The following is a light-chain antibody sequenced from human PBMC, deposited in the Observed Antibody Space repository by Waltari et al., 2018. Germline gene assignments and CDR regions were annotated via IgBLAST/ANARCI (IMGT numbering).Light chain of an antibody. V-gene: IGKV1-39*01. CDR2: EAS. CDR3: QQSYSNVEVT. CDR1: QSISTY. Sequence: IQLTQSPSSLSASVGDRVTMSCRASQSISTYLHWYRQQPGKAPQLLIFEASFVPDRAPSGFSGRGSGTQFVLTINSLRPEDIGTYYCQQSYSNVEVTFGGGTRV. J-gene: IGKJ4*02.